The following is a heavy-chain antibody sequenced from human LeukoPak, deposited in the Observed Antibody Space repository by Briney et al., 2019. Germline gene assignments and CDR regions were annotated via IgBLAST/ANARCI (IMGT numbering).Heavy chain of an antibody. Sequence: PSETLSLTCTFSGGSIISYYWSWIRQPAGKGLEWIGRIYGSGGTNYNPSLKSRVTMSVDKSKNQFSLKLSSVTAADTALYYCARGGVVYAIGRIDYWGQGTLVTVSS. CDR2: IYGSGGT. CDR3: ARGGVVYAIGRIDY. D-gene: IGHD2-8*02. CDR1: GGSIISYY. J-gene: IGHJ4*02. V-gene: IGHV4-4*07.